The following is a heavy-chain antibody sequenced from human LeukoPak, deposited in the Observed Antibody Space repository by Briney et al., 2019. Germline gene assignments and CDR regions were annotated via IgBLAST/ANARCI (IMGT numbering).Heavy chain of an antibody. Sequence: SVKVSCKASGGTFSSYAISWVRQAPGQGLEWMGGIIPIFGTANYAQKFQGGVTITADESTSTAYMELSSLRSEDTAVYYCASQTSSGYYYGVYFDYWGQGTLVTVSS. CDR3: ASQTSSGYYYGVYFDY. V-gene: IGHV1-69*13. J-gene: IGHJ4*02. CDR1: GGTFSSYA. D-gene: IGHD3-22*01. CDR2: IIPIFGTA.